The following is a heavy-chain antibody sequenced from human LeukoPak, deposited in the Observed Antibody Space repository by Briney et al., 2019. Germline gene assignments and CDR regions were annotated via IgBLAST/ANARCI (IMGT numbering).Heavy chain of an antibody. J-gene: IGHJ5*02. D-gene: IGHD3-3*01. CDR3: ARRSYDFWSGYSGFDP. V-gene: IGHV4-59*01. CDR1: GGSISSYY. Sequence: SETLSLTCTVSGGSISSYYWSWIRQPPGKGLEWIGYIYYSGSTYYNPSLKSRVTISADTSKNQFSLRVSSVTAADTAVYYCARRSYDFWSGYSGFDPWGQGTLVTVSS. CDR2: IYYSGST.